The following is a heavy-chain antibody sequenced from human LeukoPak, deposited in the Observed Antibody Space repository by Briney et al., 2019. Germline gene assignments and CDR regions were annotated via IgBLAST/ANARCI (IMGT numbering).Heavy chain of an antibody. CDR1: GYSFTSYW. CDR2: IDPSDSYT. J-gene: IGHJ4*02. CDR3: ARSPAYCGGDCLDY. V-gene: IGHV5-10-1*01. D-gene: IGHD2-21*01. Sequence: RHGESLKISCKGSGYSFTSYWISWVRQLPGKGLEWMGRIDPSDSYTNYSPSFQSHVTISADKSISTAYLQWSSLKASDTAMYYCARSPAYCGGDCLDYWGQGTLVTVSS.